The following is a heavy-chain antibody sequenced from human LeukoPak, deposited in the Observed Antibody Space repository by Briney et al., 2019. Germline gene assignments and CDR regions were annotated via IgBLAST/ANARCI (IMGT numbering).Heavy chain of an antibody. CDR3: ARSFARDDYNCYFDY. V-gene: IGHV5-51*07. J-gene: IGHJ4*02. D-gene: IGHD5-24*01. Sequence: PGESLKISCKGSGYSFTTYWIAWVHQMPGKGLEWMGIIYPGDSDTRYSPSFQGQVTISADKSISTAYLQWSSLKASDTAMYYCARSFARDDYNCYFDYWGQGTLVTVSS. CDR2: IYPGDSDT. CDR1: GYSFTTYW.